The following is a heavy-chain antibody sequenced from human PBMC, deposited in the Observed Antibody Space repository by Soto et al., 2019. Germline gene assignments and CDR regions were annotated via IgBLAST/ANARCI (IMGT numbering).Heavy chain of an antibody. CDR2: INGDGTET. CDR1: GFTFSNYW. J-gene: IGHJ4*02. CDR3: VRARIDY. V-gene: IGHV3-7*03. Sequence: EVQLVVSGGGLVQPGGSLRLSCAASGFTFSNYWMTWVRQSPAKVLEWVATINGDGTETYYGDSVQGRFTISRDNAKNSLFLRLNTLRDDDTAVYYCVRARIDYWGQGTLVTVSS.